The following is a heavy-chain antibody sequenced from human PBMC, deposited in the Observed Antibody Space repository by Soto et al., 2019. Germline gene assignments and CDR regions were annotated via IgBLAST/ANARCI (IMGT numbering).Heavy chain of an antibody. J-gene: IGHJ4*02. V-gene: IGHV3-11*01. CDR1: GFTFSDYY. D-gene: IGHD6-19*01. CDR2: INTLSSAI. CDR3: ARRLQWQLRPLDS. Sequence: GSLRLSCAGSGFTFSDYYMTWIRHSPGKGLEWVSYINTLSSAIYYADSVKGRFTISRDNAKNSLYLQMNSLRAEDTAVYYCARRLQWQLRPLDSWGRGTLVTVSS.